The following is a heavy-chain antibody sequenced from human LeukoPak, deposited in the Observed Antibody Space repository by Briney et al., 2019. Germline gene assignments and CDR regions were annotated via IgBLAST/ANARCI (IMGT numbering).Heavy chain of an antibody. V-gene: IGHV4-59*01. Sequence: PSETLSLTCTVSGGSISSYYWSWIRQPPGKGLEWIGYIYYSGGTNYNPSLKSRVTISVDTSRNQFSLKLSSVTAADTAVYYCAREVEWFGELGAFDIWGQGTMVTVSS. J-gene: IGHJ3*02. CDR3: AREVEWFGELGAFDI. D-gene: IGHD3-10*01. CDR2: IYYSGGT. CDR1: GGSISSYY.